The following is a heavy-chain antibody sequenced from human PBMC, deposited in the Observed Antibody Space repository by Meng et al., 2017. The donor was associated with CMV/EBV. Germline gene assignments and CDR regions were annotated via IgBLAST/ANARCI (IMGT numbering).Heavy chain of an antibody. CDR1: GGSISSGGYY. CDR2: IYYSGST. J-gene: IGHJ4*02. D-gene: IGHD1-1*01. V-gene: IGHV4-31*03. Sequence: LRLSCTVSGGSISSGGYYWSWIRQHPGKGLEWIGYIYYSGSTYYNPSLKSRVTISVDTSKNQFSLKLSSVTAADTAVYYCARGVRTTGTYYFDYWGQGTLVTVSS. CDR3: ARGVRTTGTYYFDY.